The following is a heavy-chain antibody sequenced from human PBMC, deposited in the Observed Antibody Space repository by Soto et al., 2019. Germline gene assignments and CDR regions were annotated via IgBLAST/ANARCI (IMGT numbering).Heavy chain of an antibody. V-gene: IGHV3-23*01. CDR3: AKDRQYPRDYCHY. Sequence: EVKLLESGGGLVQPGGSLRLSCGVSGFTVTSNGVSWVRQAPGTGLEWVSAISPNGQGIWYADSVKGRFTISRDISRNTVFLQMDSLRAEDTAVYYCAKDRQYPRDYCHYWGQGTLVTVSS. J-gene: IGHJ4*02. CDR1: GFTVTSNG. D-gene: IGHD4-4*01. CDR2: ISPNGQGI.